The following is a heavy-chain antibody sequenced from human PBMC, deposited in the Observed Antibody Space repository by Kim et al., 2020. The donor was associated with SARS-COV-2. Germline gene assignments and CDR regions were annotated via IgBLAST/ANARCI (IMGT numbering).Heavy chain of an antibody. CDR2: INSDGSST. Sequence: GGSLRLSCAASGFTFSSYWMHWVRQAPGKGLVWVSRINSDGSSTSYADSVKGRFTISRDNAKNTLYLQMNSLRAEDTAVYYCARRRALGGMDVRGQGTTVTVSS. J-gene: IGHJ6*02. D-gene: IGHD7-27*01. V-gene: IGHV3-74*01. CDR1: GFTFSSYW. CDR3: ARRRALGGMDV.